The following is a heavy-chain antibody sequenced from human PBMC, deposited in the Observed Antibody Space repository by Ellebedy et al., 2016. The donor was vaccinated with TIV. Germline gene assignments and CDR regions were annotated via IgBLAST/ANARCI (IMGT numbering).Heavy chain of an antibody. Sequence: SETLSLXXTVSGGSISSYYWSWIRQPAGKGLEWIGRIYTSGSTNYNPSLKSRVTISVDTSKNQFSLKLSSVTAADTAVYYCARGSYYYYFDYWGQGTLVTVSS. CDR2: IYTSGST. V-gene: IGHV4-4*07. D-gene: IGHD2-8*01. J-gene: IGHJ4*02. CDR1: GGSISSYY. CDR3: ARGSYYYYFDY.